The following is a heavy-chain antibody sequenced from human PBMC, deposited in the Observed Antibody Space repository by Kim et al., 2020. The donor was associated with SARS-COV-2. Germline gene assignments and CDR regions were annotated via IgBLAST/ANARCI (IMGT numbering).Heavy chain of an antibody. D-gene: IGHD6-13*01. CDR3: ARDGGYSSSWYPSNHFYFDY. J-gene: IGHJ4*02. V-gene: IGHV3-33*01. Sequence: GGSLRLSCAASGFTFSSYGMHWVRQAPGKGLEWVAVIWYDGSNKYYADSVKGRFTISRDNSKNTLYLQMNSLRAEDTAVYYCARDGGYSSSWYPSNHFYFDYWGQGTLVTVSS. CDR1: GFTFSSYG. CDR2: IWYDGSNK.